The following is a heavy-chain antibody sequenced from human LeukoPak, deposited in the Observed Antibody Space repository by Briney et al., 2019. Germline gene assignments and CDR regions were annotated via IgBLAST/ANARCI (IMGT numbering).Heavy chain of an antibody. CDR1: GFTFNSYE. V-gene: IGHV3-48*03. CDR3: ASLLYCSSTSCYPESTYYYYYYMDV. Sequence: PGGSLRLSCAASGFTFNSYEMIWVRQAPGKGLEGVSYISSSGSNIYYADSVKGRFTISRDNAKNSLYLKMNSLRAEDTAVYYCASLLYCSSTSCYPESTYYYYYYMDVWGKGTTVTIPS. D-gene: IGHD2-2*01. J-gene: IGHJ6*03. CDR2: ISSSGSNI.